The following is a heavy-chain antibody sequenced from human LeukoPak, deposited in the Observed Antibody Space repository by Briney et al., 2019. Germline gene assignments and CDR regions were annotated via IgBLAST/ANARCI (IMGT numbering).Heavy chain of an antibody. CDR2: IKQDGSDK. Sequence: PGGSLRLSCAASGFTFNSYWMTWVRQAPGKGLEWVADIKQDGSDKYYAGSVKGRFTISRDNTKNSLYLQMNSLRAEDTAVYFCARYNSPWKTDDYWGQGTLVTVSS. V-gene: IGHV3-7*03. CDR1: GFTFNSYW. D-gene: IGHD1-1*01. CDR3: ARYNSPWKTDDY. J-gene: IGHJ4*02.